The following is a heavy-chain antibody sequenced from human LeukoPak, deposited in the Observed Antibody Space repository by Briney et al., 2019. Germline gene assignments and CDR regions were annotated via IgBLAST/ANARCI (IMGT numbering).Heavy chain of an antibody. CDR2: ISYDGSNK. J-gene: IGHJ4*02. Sequence: PGGSLRLSCAASGFTFSSYAMHWVRQAPGKGLEWVAVISYDGSNKYYADSVKGRFTISRDNSKNTLYLQMNSLRAEDTAVYYCARGGPTYYDFWSGTDYWGQGTLVTVSS. V-gene: IGHV3-30-3*01. CDR3: ARGGPTYYDFWSGTDY. CDR1: GFTFSSYA. D-gene: IGHD3-3*01.